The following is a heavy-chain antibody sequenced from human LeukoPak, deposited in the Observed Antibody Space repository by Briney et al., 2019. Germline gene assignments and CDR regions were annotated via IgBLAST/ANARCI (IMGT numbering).Heavy chain of an antibody. Sequence: GGSLRLSCTASGSTFSNYWMSWVRQAPGKGPEWVANMKQDGSEIYYVDSVKGRFTISRDNAKNSLYLQMNSLRAEDTALYYCAKSGIIQGYYFYYMDVWGKGTTVTISS. CDR1: GSTFSNYW. D-gene: IGHD5-18*01. CDR2: MKQDGSEI. CDR3: AKSGIIQGYYFYYMDV. J-gene: IGHJ6*03. V-gene: IGHV3-7*03.